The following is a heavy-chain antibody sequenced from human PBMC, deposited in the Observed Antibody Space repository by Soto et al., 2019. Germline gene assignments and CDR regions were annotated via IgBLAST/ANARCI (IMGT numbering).Heavy chain of an antibody. V-gene: IGHV4-59*08. CDR3: ARHHDS. Sequence: SEILSLTCTASGGSISSYYLSWIRQPPGKGLEWIGYIYYSGSTNYNPSLKSRVTISVDTSKNQFSLKLSSVTAADTAVYYCARHHDSWGQGTLVTVSS. J-gene: IGHJ4*02. CDR2: IYYSGST. CDR1: GGSISSYY.